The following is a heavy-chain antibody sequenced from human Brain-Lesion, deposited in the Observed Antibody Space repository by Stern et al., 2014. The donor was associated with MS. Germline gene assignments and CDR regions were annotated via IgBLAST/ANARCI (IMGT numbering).Heavy chain of an antibody. CDR1: GGSISSSNW. Sequence: QVQLVESGPGLVKPSGTLSLTCAVSGGSISSSNWWSWVRQSPGKGLEWIGESDHSGSTIYNPSLKSRVTGSVDKPKNRFSLNLRSVTAADTAVYFCARFPASRPHVFDSWGQGTLVTVSS. V-gene: IGHV4-4*02. CDR2: SDHSGST. CDR3: ARFPASRPHVFDS. J-gene: IGHJ4*02. D-gene: IGHD6-13*01.